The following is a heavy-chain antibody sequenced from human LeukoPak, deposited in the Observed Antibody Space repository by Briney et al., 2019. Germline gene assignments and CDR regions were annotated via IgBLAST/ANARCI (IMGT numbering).Heavy chain of an antibody. CDR3: ARVSGSVTTINFDP. CDR2: MYYSGGT. D-gene: IGHD4-17*01. CDR1: GGSVSSTTYY. J-gene: IGHJ5*02. V-gene: IGHV4-61*01. Sequence: SETLSLTCTVSGGSVSSTTYYWSWIRQPPGKGLEWIAYMYYSGGTKYNPSLKSRVTISVDPSKNQFFLKLSSVTAADTAVYYCARVSGSVTTINFDPWGQGTPVTVSS.